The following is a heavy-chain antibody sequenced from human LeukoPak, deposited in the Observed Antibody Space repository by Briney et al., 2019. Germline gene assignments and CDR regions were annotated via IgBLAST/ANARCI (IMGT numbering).Heavy chain of an antibody. D-gene: IGHD5-18*01. Sequence: SGPALVRPTQTLRLTCTFSGFSLTTSGMCVNWIRQPPGKALEWLARIDWDDDEYYSTSLKTRLTISKDTSKNQVVLTMTNVDPVDTGTYYCARAVGSYVYYMDVWGQGTTVTVPS. CDR3: ARAVGSYVYYMDV. V-gene: IGHV2-70*11. CDR2: IDWDDDE. J-gene: IGHJ6*03. CDR1: GFSLTTSGMC.